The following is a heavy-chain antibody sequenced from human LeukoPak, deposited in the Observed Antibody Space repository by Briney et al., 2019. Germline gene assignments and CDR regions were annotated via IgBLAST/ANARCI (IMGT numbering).Heavy chain of an antibody. CDR2: INHSGST. CDR1: GGSFSGYY. Sequence: NSSETLSLTCAVYGGSFSGYYWSWIRQPPGKGLEWIGEINHSGSTNYNPSLKSRVTISVDTSKNQFSLKLSSVTAADTAVYYCARLSGFGVPYYFDYWGQGTLVTVSS. CDR3: ARLSGFGVPYYFDY. J-gene: IGHJ4*02. D-gene: IGHD3-10*01. V-gene: IGHV4-34*01.